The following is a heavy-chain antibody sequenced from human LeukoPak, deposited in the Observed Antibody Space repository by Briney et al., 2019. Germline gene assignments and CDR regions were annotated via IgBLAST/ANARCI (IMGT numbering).Heavy chain of an antibody. V-gene: IGHV3-53*01. CDR1: GFTVSSNY. J-gene: IGHJ6*03. CDR3: ASLPTVVTSYYYYYMDV. Sequence: GGSLRLSCAASGFTVSSNYMSWVRQAPGKGLEWVSVIYSGGSTYYADSVKGRFTISRDNSKNTLYLQMNSLRAEDTAVYYCASLPTVVTSYYYYYMDVWGKGTTVTVSS. D-gene: IGHD4-23*01. CDR2: IYSGGST.